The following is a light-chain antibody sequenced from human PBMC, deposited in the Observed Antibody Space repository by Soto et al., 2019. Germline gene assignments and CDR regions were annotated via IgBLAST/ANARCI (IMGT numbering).Light chain of an antibody. CDR2: GAS. J-gene: IGKJ2*03. CDR1: QAISSRD. CDR3: QQYGGSPMYS. Sequence: EIRLTQSPGTLSLSPGARATLSCKTRQAISSRDLAWYQQKFGQAPRLLIYGASTRSAGIPDRFIGSGSGTDFTLTISRLEPEDVAVYYCQQYGGSPMYSGGQATKLEIK. V-gene: IGKV3-20*01.